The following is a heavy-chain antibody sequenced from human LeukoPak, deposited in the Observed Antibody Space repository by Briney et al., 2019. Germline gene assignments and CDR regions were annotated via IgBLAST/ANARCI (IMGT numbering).Heavy chain of an antibody. CDR1: GFTFSSYG. CDR2: ISYDGSNK. CDR3: VKTGNPATGDY. D-gene: IGHD1-1*01. Sequence: QSGGSLRLSCAASGFTFSSYGMHWVRQAPGKGLEWVAVISYDGSNKYYADSVKGRFTSSRDNSKNTLYLQMNSLRAEDTAVYYCVKTGNPATGDYWGQGTLVTVSS. V-gene: IGHV3-30*18. J-gene: IGHJ4*02.